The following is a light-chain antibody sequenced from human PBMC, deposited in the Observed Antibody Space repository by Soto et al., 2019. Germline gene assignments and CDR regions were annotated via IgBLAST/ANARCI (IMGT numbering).Light chain of an antibody. J-gene: IGKJ2*01. Sequence: DLQMTQSPSSVSASVGAGVTITCRASQGIITYLAWYQQKPGKAPRLLIHSASSLESGVPSRFSGSGSGTDFSLTISSLEPEDVATYFCQQANSFPYTFGQGTKLEI. CDR2: SAS. V-gene: IGKV1D-12*01. CDR1: QGIITY. CDR3: QQANSFPYT.